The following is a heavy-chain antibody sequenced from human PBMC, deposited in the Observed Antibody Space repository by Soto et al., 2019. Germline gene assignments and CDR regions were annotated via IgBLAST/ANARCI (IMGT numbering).Heavy chain of an antibody. CDR3: ARNVYCGGDCYYYYFDY. D-gene: IGHD2-21*02. J-gene: IGHJ4*02. CDR2: IDPSGGGT. Sequence: GASVKVSCKASGYTFTKNYIHWVRQAPGQEIQWMGMIDPSGGGTSYAQRFHGRVAMTRDTSTDTVYLELNSLRSEDTAVYYCARNVYCGGDCYYYYFDYWGQGTLVTVSS. V-gene: IGHV1-46*01. CDR1: GYTFTKNY.